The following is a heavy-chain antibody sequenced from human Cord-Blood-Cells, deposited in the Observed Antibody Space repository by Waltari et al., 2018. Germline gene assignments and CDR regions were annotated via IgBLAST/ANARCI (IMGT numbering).Heavy chain of an antibody. D-gene: IGHD7-27*01. V-gene: IGHV3-13*01. CDR3: ARGRLRWGWYFDL. CDR1: GFTFSSYA. CDR2: IGTAGDT. J-gene: IGHJ2*01. Sequence: EVQLVESGGGLVQPGGSLRLSCAASGFTFSSYAMHWARQGTGKGLEWVSAIGTAGDTYYPGSVKGRFTISRENAKNSLYLQMNSLRAGDTAVYYCARGRLRWGWYFDLWGRGTLVTVSS.